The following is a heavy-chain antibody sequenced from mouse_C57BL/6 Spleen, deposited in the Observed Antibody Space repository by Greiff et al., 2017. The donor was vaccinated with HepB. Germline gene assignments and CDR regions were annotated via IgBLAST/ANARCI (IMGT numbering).Heavy chain of an antibody. V-gene: IGHV1-59*01. Sequence: QVQLQQPGAELVRPGPSVKLSCKASGYTFTSYWMHWVKQRPGQGLEWIGVIDPSDSYTNYNQKFKGKATLTVDTSSSTAYMQLSSLTSEDSAVYYCARSGSSYWFAYWGQGTLVTVSA. CDR1: GYTFTSYW. CDR2: IDPSDSYT. CDR3: ARSGSSYWFAY. J-gene: IGHJ3*01. D-gene: IGHD1-1*01.